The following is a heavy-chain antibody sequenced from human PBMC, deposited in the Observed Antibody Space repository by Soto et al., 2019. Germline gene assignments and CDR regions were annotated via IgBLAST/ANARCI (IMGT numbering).Heavy chain of an antibody. V-gene: IGHV4-34*01. Sequence: QVQLQQWGAGLLKPSETLSLTCAVYGGSFSGYYWSWIRQPPGKGLEWIGEINHSGSTNYNPSLKSRANISVHTSKTQFSMKLSSVTAADTAVYYCARGLCRQLVLYQYYFAYGGQGTLVTVSS. CDR2: INHSGST. CDR3: ARGLCRQLVLYQYYFAY. J-gene: IGHJ4*02. D-gene: IGHD6-13*01. CDR1: GGSFSGYY.